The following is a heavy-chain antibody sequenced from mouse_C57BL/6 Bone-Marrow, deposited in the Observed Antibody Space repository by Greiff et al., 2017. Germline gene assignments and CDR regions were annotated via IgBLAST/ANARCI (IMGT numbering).Heavy chain of an antibody. Sequence: QVQLQQPGAELVKPGASVKLSCKASGYTFTSYWMQWVKQRPGQGLEWIGEIDPSDSYTNYNQKFKGKATLTVDPSSSTAYMQLSSLTSEDSAVYYCARDWPYYYGSSYWYFDVWGTGTTVTVSS. J-gene: IGHJ1*03. CDR2: IDPSDSYT. D-gene: IGHD1-1*01. CDR3: ARDWPYYYGSSYWYFDV. V-gene: IGHV1-50*01. CDR1: GYTFTSYW.